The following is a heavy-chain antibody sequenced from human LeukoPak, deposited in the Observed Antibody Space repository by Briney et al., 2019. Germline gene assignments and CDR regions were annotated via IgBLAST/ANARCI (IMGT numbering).Heavy chain of an antibody. CDR3: ARSGGYCSSTSCYGLAYGMDV. Sequence: GGYLRLYCAASGFTVSSNYMSWVRQAPGKGLEWVSVIYSGGSTYYADSVKGRFTISRDNSKNTLYLQMNSLRAEDTAVYYCARSGGYCSSTSCYGLAYGMDVWGQGTTVTVSS. J-gene: IGHJ6*02. V-gene: IGHV3-53*01. CDR2: IYSGGST. D-gene: IGHD2-2*01. CDR1: GFTVSSNY.